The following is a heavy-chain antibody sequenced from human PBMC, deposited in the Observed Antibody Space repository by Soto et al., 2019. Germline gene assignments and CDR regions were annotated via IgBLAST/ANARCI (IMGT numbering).Heavy chain of an antibody. D-gene: IGHD2-8*01. Sequence: QVQLLQSGPELREPGSSVRVSCTPSGDTFVSSAFAWVRQAPGGKIEWMGGIIPILGTTKYSEKFLGRLTLRADDSSRTAYLELNSLTLDDTAVYFCAKKNPHGDSNKACLDPWGPGTLVTVST. J-gene: IGHJ5*02. V-gene: IGHV1-69*01. CDR3: AKKNPHGDSNKACLDP. CDR2: IIPILGTT. CDR1: GDTFVSSA.